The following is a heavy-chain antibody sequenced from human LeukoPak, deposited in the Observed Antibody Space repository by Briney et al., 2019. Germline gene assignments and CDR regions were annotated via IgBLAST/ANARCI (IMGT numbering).Heavy chain of an antibody. CDR3: AKAPLGVVRGVIPDY. D-gene: IGHD3-10*01. Sequence: GGSLRLSCAASGFTFSSYAMSWVRQAPGKGLEWVSDINGSGGSTSYADSVKGRFTISRDSSKNTLYLQMNSLRAEDTAVYYCAKAPLGVVRGVIPDYWGQGTLVTVSS. V-gene: IGHV3-23*01. CDR1: GFTFSSYA. CDR2: INGSGGST. J-gene: IGHJ4*02.